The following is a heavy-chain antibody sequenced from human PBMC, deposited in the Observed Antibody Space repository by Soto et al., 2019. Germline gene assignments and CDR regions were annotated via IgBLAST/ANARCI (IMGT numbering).Heavy chain of an antibody. CDR2: ITGSDDST. CDR3: AKATHNAEREYCSSISCAAEYFQH. V-gene: IGHV3-23*01. J-gene: IGHJ1*01. Sequence: EVQLLESGGGLVQPGGSLRLSCVASGFTFSNYAMSWVRQAPGKGLEWVASITGSDDSTHYADAVKGRFTISRDNSRSTLYVQMNILRAEDTAVDYCAKATHNAEREYCSSISCAAEYFQHWGQGTLVAVSS. D-gene: IGHD2-2*01. CDR1: GFTFSNYA.